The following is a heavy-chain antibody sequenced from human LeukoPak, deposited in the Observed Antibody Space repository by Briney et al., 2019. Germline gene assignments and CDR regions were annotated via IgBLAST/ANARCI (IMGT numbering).Heavy chain of an antibody. V-gene: IGHV2-5*01. J-gene: IGHJ4*02. Sequence: SGPTLVNPTRTLTLTCTFSGFSLSTSGVGVGWIRQPPGKALEWLALIYWNDDKRYSPSLKSRLTITKDTSKNQVVLTMTNMDPVDTATYYCAHRRGAAAGTVRGYYFDYWGQGTLVTVSS. CDR1: GFSLSTSGVG. CDR2: IYWNDDK. CDR3: AHRRGAAAGTVRGYYFDY. D-gene: IGHD6-13*01.